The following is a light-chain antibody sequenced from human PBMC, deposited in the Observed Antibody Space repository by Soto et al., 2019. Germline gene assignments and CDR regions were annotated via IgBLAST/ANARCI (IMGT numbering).Light chain of an antibody. CDR3: SSYTTSSTLGV. Sequence: QSALTQPASVSGSRGQSITISCTGTSSDVGGYNYVSWYQQHPGKAPKLMIYEVTYRPSGVSNRFSGSKSGNTASLTISGLQAEDEADYYCSSYTTSSTLGVFGGGTQLTVL. V-gene: IGLV2-14*01. CDR1: SSDVGGYNY. CDR2: EVT. J-gene: IGLJ2*01.